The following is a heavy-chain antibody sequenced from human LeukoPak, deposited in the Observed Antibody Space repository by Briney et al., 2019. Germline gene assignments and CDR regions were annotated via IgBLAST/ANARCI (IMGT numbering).Heavy chain of an antibody. CDR1: GGSFSGYY. CDR2: INHSGST. D-gene: IGHD3-10*01. Sequence: SETLSLTCAVYGGSFSGYYWSWIRQPPGKGLEWIGEINHSGSTNYNPSLKSRVTISVDTSKNQFSLKLSSVTAADTAVYYCARRIRGVIPPYYYYYYYMDVWGKGTTVTISS. CDR3: ARRIRGVIPPYYYYYYYMDV. J-gene: IGHJ6*03. V-gene: IGHV4-34*01.